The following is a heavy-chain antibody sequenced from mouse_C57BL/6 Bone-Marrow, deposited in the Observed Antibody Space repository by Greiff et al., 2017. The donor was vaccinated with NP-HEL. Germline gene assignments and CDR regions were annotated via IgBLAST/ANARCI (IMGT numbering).Heavy chain of an antibody. D-gene: IGHD2-2*01. J-gene: IGHJ3*01. Sequence: EVKLMESGGDLVKPGGSLKLSCAASGFTFSSYGMSWVRQTPDKRLEWVATISSGGSYTYYPASVKGRFTISRDKAKNTLYLQMSSLKAEDTAMYYCARQIYYGNDAWGQGTLVTVSA. CDR2: ISSGGSYT. CDR1: GFTFSSYG. CDR3: ARQIYYGNDA. V-gene: IGHV5-6*01.